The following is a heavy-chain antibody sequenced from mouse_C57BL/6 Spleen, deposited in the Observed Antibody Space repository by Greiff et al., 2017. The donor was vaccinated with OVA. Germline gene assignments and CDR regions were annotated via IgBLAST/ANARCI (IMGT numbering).Heavy chain of an antibody. CDR1: GYSITSDY. CDR3: ARYPYYGSSHWYFDV. D-gene: IGHD1-1*01. Sequence: VQLKESGPGLAKPSQTLSLTCSVTGYSITSDYWNWIRKFPGNKLEYMGYISYSGSTYYNPSLKSRISITRDTSKNQYYLQLNSVTTEDTATYYCARYPYYGSSHWYFDVWGTGTTVTVSS. V-gene: IGHV3-8*01. J-gene: IGHJ1*03. CDR2: ISYSGST.